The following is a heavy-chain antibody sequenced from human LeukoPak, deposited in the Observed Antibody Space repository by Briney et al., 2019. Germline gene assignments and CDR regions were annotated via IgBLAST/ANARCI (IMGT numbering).Heavy chain of an antibody. V-gene: IGHV4-59*01. Sequence: SGTLSLTCTVSGGSIRSYFWSWLRQPPGKGLEWIGYIWDTEITDYNPSLKRRVTTSLDTSKNPFSLKLRSVTAADTALYFCARGLVLATDDAFDIWGQGTLVTVSS. CDR2: IWDTEIT. D-gene: IGHD5-12*01. CDR1: GGSIRSYF. J-gene: IGHJ3*02. CDR3: ARGLVLATDDAFDI.